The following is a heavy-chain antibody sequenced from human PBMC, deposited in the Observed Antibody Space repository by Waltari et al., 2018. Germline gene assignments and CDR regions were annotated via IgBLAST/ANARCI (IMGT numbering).Heavy chain of an antibody. D-gene: IGHD3-16*01. V-gene: IGHV1-18*01. Sequence: QLVQSGPEVKKPGASVKVSCKGSGYIFSNCGVTWVRQAPGQGPEWRGGISGYNGDAKYEEKFEGRVTMTRDTSTSTAYMEIRGLRSDDTALYFCARDDVDSSAFGGFWGQGTQVTVSS. CDR3: ARDDVDSSAFGGF. CDR2: ISGYNGDA. CDR1: GYIFSNCG. J-gene: IGHJ4*02.